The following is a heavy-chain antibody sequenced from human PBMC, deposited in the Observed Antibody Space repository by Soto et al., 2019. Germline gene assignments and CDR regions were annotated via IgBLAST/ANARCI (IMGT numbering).Heavy chain of an antibody. D-gene: IGHD2-15*01. CDR1: GGTLSSYT. CDR3: AREDECADGSCYGNWLDP. V-gene: IGHV1-69*08. J-gene: IGHJ5*02. Sequence: QVQLVQSGAEVKKPGSSVKVSCKASGGTLSSYTINWVRQAPGQGLEWMGRIIPILGITNYAQKFQGRVTITEDRSTRTAYVEVSSLRSEDTAVYFCAREDECADGSCYGNWLDPWGQGTLVTVSS. CDR2: IIPILGIT.